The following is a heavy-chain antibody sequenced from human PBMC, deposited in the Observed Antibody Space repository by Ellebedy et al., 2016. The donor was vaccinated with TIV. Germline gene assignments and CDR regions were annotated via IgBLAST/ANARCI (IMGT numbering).Heavy chain of an antibody. CDR1: GLTLSSHD. J-gene: IGHJ3*01. V-gene: IGHV3-13*01. CDR3: ARERRTAAGFDAFDL. CDR2: IGTAGDT. Sequence: GESLKISXVASGLTLSSHDMHWVRQATGKGLDWVSAIGTAGDTYYADSVKGRFTISRENAKNSLYLQMNSLRAGDTAVYYCARERRTAAGFDAFDLWGQGTMVTVSS. D-gene: IGHD2-2*01.